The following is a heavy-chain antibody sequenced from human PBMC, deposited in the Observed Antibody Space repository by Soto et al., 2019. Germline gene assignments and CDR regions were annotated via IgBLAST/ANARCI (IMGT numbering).Heavy chain of an antibody. CDR3: AKRPLTAAGFDY. CDR2: ITGSGGGT. V-gene: IGHV3-NL1*01. CDR1: GFTFSSYG. Sequence: GSLRLSCAASGFTFSSYGMHWVRQAPGKGLEWVSVITGSGGGTYFVDSVKGRFTISRDNSKNTVYLQMNSLRAEDTAVYYCAKRPLTAAGFDYWGQGTLVTVSS. J-gene: IGHJ4*02. D-gene: IGHD6-13*01.